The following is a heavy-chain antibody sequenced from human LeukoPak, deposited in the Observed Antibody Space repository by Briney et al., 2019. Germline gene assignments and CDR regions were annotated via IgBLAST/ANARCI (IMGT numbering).Heavy chain of an antibody. CDR1: GDSFNTYY. Sequence: TXSXTCXVXGDSFNTYYWAWIRQPPGKGLEWIGYIHYSGNTNYNPSLKSRVTVSVDTSKNQFSLNLNSVNAADTAEYYCARVTSGGDYTLDYWGQGTLVTVSS. V-gene: IGHV4-59*01. J-gene: IGHJ4*02. CDR2: IHYSGNT. D-gene: IGHD4-17*01. CDR3: ARVTSGGDYTLDY.